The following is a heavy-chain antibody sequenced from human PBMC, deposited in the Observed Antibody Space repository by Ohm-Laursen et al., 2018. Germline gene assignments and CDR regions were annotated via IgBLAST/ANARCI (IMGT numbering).Heavy chain of an antibody. CDR2: ADSGGSAT. D-gene: IGHD1-14*01. Sequence: GSLRLSCAASGFTFSTYPMHWVRQGPGKGVVWVSRADSGGSATSYADSVKGRFTISRDNSKNTLYLQMNSLRAEDTAVYYCAKNQREEGYYFDYWGQGTLVTVSS. CDR1: GFTFSTYP. CDR3: AKNQREEGYYFDY. V-gene: IGHV3-74*01. J-gene: IGHJ4*02.